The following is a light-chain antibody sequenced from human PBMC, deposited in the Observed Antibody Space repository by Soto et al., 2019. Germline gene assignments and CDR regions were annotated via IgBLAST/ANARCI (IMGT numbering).Light chain of an antibody. V-gene: IGKV2-30*01. CDR3: MQGGHWPT. Sequence: DVVVTQSPLSLPVTLGQPASISCRSSQSLVSSNGNTYLNWFQQRPGQSPRRLVYKVSNRDSGVPDRFSGSGSGTDFTLKISRVEAEDVGVYYCMQGGHWPTFGQGTKLEIK. CDR2: KVS. CDR1: QSLVSSNGNTY. J-gene: IGKJ2*01.